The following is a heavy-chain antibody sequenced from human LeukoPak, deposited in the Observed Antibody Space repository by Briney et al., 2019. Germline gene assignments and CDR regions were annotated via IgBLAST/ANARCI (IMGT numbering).Heavy chain of an antibody. CDR1: GYTFTGYY. V-gene: IGHV1-2*02. CDR3: ARDRAIFGVVIGFDY. CDR2: INPNSGGT. Sequence: ASVKVSCKASGYTFTGYYMHRVRQAPGQGLEWMGWINPNSGGTNYAQKFQGRVTMTRDTSISTAYMELSRLRSDDTAVYYCARDRAIFGVVIGFDYWGQGTLVTVSS. D-gene: IGHD3-3*01. J-gene: IGHJ4*02.